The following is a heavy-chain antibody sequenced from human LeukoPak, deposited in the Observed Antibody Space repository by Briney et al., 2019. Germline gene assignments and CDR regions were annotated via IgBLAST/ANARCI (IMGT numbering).Heavy chain of an antibody. D-gene: IGHD1-1*01. CDR3: ARGVELTAPGSPTFDY. CDR2: ISSSSSYI. Sequence: GGSLRLSCAAPGFTFSSYSMNWVRQAPGKGLEWVSSISSSSSYIYYADSVKGRFTISRDNAKNSLYLQMNSLRAEDTAVSYCARGVELTAPGSPTFDYWGQGTLVTVSS. J-gene: IGHJ4*02. CDR1: GFTFSSYS. V-gene: IGHV3-21*01.